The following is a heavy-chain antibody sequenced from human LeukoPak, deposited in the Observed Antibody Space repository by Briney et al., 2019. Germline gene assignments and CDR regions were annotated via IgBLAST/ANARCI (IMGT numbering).Heavy chain of an antibody. CDR1: GFTFSSYA. CDR3: AKADYHLWSGLDF. CDR2: INASGSP. J-gene: IGHJ4*02. Sequence: PGGSLRLPCAASGFTFSSYAMSWVRQAPGKGLEWVSAINASGSPMYADSVKGRFTISRDNSNNTLFLQMNSLRAEDTALYYCAKADYHLWSGLDFWGQGTLVTVSS. D-gene: IGHD3-3*01. V-gene: IGHV3-23*01.